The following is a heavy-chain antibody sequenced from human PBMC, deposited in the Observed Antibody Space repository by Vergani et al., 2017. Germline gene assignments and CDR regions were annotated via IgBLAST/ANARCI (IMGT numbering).Heavy chain of an antibody. D-gene: IGHD5-18*01. CDR3: AKAYVDTAMVN. J-gene: IGHJ4*02. CDR1: GFTFSSYG. Sequence: QVQLVESGGGVVQPGRSLRLSCAASGFTFSSYGMHWVRQAPGKGLEWVAVISYDGSNKYYADSVKGRFTISRDNSKNTLYLQMNSLRAEDTAVYYCAKAYVDTAMVNWGQGTLVTVSS. V-gene: IGHV3-30*18. CDR2: ISYDGSNK.